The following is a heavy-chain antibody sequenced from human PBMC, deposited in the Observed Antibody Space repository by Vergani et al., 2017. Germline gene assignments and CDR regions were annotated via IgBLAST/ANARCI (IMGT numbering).Heavy chain of an antibody. CDR1: GFTFNHYA. CDR3: AKANPRNSGYDYLYYYRAMDV. Sequence: TASGFTFNHYAMNWVRQAPGKGLEWVSGISGSGGSTYYAGSVKGRFTISRDSSKNTLYLQMNSLSAGDTAVYYCAKANPRNSGYDYLYYYRAMDVWGQGTTVTVSS. J-gene: IGHJ6*02. V-gene: IGHV3-23*01. CDR2: ISGSGGST. D-gene: IGHD5-12*01.